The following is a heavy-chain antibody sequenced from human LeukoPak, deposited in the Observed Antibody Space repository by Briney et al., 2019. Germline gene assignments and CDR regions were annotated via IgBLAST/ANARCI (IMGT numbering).Heavy chain of an antibody. D-gene: IGHD3-22*01. J-gene: IGHJ4*02. CDR2: INAGNGNT. CDR3: ARAVWGYYDSSGYWEINYFDY. Sequence: ASVKVSCKASGYTFTSYAMHWVRQAPGQRLEWMGWINAGNGNTKYSQEFQGRVTITRDTSARTAYMELSSLRCEDMAVYYCARAVWGYYDSSGYWEINYFDYWGQGTLVTVSS. V-gene: IGHV1-3*03. CDR1: GYTFTSYA.